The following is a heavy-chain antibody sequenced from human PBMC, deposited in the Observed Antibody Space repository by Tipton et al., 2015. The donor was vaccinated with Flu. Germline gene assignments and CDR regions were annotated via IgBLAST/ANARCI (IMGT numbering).Heavy chain of an antibody. D-gene: IGHD5-12*01. J-gene: IGHJ5*02. Sequence: QLVQSGAEVKKPGASVKVSCKASGYTFTSYDINWVRQATGQGLEWMGWMNPNSGNTGYAQKFQGRVTMTRNTSISTAYMELSSLRSEDTAVYYCARGLVATTKTPDWSDPWGQGTLVTVSS. CDR3: ARGLVATTKTPDWSDP. CDR2: MNPNSGNT. CDR1: GYTFTSYD. V-gene: IGHV1-8*01.